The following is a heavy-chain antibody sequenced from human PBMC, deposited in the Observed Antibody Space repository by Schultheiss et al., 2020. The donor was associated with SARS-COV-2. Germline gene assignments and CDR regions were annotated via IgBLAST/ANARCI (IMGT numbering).Heavy chain of an antibody. D-gene: IGHD6-6*01. CDR1: GGSVSSGSYY. V-gene: IGHV4-61*01. CDR2: IYYSGST. CDR3: ASAQLVGYGMDV. Sequence: SQTLSLTCTVSGGSVSSGSYYWSWIRQPPGKGLEWIGYIYYSGSTNYNPSLKSRVTISVDTSKNQFSLKLSSVTAADTAVYYCASAQLVGYGMDVWGQGTTVTVSS. J-gene: IGHJ6*02.